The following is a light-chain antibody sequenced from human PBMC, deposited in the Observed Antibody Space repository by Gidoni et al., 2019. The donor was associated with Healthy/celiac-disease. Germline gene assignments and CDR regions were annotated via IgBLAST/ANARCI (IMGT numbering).Light chain of an antibody. CDR2: GAS. CDR1: QSVSGSS. V-gene: IGKV3-20*01. Sequence: DIVLTQSPGTLSLSPGERATLSCRASQSVSGSSFAWYQQKLGQAPRLLIYGASSRATGIPDRFSGSGSGTDFTLTISRLEPEDFAVYYCQQYGISHTFGQGTKLEIK. CDR3: QQYGISHT. J-gene: IGKJ2*01.